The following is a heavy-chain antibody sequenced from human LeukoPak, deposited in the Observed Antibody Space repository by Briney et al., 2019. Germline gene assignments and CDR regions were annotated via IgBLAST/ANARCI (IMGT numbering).Heavy chain of an antibody. CDR2: IKQDGSEK. V-gene: IGHV3-7*01. CDR1: GFTLSDYW. J-gene: IGHJ4*02. Sequence: GGSLRLSCAASGFTLSDYWMTWVRQAPGKGPEWVANIKQDGSEKYYVDSVRGRFSISRDNAKNSLFLQMNSLRAEDTAVYYCARRGGSSSRRSPIDYWGQGTLVTVSS. D-gene: IGHD6-6*01. CDR3: ARRGGSSSRRSPIDY.